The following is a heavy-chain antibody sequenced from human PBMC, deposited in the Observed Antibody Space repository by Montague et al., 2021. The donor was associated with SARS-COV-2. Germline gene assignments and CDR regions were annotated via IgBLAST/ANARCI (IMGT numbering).Heavy chain of an antibody. D-gene: IGHD3-16*01. CDR1: GGSISSGSCY. V-gene: IGHV4-61*02. J-gene: IGHJ5*02. CDR2: IYTSGST. CDR3: ARERRYYDYVWGSYGFDP. Sequence: TLSLTCTVSGGSISSGSCYWSWVRQPAGKGLEWIGRIYTSGSTNYNPSLKSRVTISVDTSKNQFSLKLSSVTAADTAVYYCARERRYYDYVWGSYGFDPWGQGTLVTVSS.